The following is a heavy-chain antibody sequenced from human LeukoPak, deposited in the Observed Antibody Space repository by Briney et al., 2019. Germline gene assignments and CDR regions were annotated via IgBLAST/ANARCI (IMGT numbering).Heavy chain of an antibody. J-gene: IGHJ4*02. V-gene: IGHV3-23*01. CDR3: ARAAQYSSSSAWGY. D-gene: IGHD6-6*01. CDR2: ISGSGAIT. CDR1: GFTFSNYA. Sequence: GGSLRLSCAASGFTFSNYAMSWVRQAPGKGLEWVSAISGSGAITYYADSVKGRFTISRDHSRNTLFLQMNSLRVEATAVYYCARAAQYSSSSAWGYWGQGTLVTVSS.